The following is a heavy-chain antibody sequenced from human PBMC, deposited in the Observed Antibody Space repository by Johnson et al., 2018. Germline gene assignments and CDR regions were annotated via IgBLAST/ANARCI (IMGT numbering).Heavy chain of an antibody. CDR2: IWYDGSNK. J-gene: IGHJ6*02. V-gene: IGHV3-33*01. Sequence: QVQLVESGGGVVQPGRSLRLSCAASGFTFRSYGMHWVRQAPGKGLEWVAVIWYDGSNKYYADSVEGRFTISRDNSKSTLDLQRNSLRAEDPAVYYCTRHEVDYYDGMDVWGQGTTVTVSS. CDR1: GFTFRSYG. CDR3: TRHEVDYYDGMDV.